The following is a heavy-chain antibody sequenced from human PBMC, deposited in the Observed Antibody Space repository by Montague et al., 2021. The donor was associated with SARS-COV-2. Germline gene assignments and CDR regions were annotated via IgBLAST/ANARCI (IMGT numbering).Heavy chain of an antibody. CDR2: IHYSGNN. Sequence: SETLSLTCSVSGGSIGSNYWSWLRQHPGKGLEWIGHIHYSGNNTYSTSFKSRVTISIVTPKNQFSLKLSSVTAADTAVYYCARVGGGTTRYFDNWGQGTLVTVSS. V-gene: IGHV4-59*01. CDR1: GGSIGSNY. J-gene: IGHJ4*02. D-gene: IGHD1-1*01. CDR3: ARVGGGTTRYFDN.